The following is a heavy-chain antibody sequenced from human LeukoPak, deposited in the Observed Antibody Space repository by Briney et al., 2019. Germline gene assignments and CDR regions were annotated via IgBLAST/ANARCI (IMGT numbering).Heavy chain of an antibody. CDR1: GFTFSSYS. CDR3: ARAGDWLWLQYYGMDV. V-gene: IGHV3-48*02. D-gene: IGHD5-18*01. CDR2: ISSSSSTI. J-gene: IGHJ6*02. Sequence: GSLRLSCAAPGFTFSSYSMNWVRQAPGKGLEWVSYISSSSSTIYYADSVKGRFTISRDNAKNSLYLQMNSLRDEDTAVYYCARAGDWLWLQYYGMDVWGQGTTVTVSS.